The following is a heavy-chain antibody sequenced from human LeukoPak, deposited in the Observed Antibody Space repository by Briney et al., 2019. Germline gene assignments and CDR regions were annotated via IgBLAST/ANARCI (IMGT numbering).Heavy chain of an antibody. D-gene: IGHD3-16*01. CDR3: TTGLMIINH. CDR2: IKSYTFGGTT. J-gene: IGHJ5*02. Sequence: TGGSLRLSCTGSGFTFGDYVMSWVRQAPGKGLEWVAFIKSYTFGGTTEYAASVKGRFTLSRDESKSIAYLQMNSLKTEDTAVYYCTTGLMIINHWGQGTLVTVSS. CDR1: GFTFGDYV. V-gene: IGHV3-49*04.